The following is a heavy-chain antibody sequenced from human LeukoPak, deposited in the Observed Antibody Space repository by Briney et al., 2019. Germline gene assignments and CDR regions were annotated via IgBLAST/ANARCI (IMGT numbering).Heavy chain of an antibody. D-gene: IGHD1-7*01. Sequence: SETLSLTCSVSGYSISSGYYWGWIRQPPGKGLEWIGIIYHSGSTYYNPPLKSRVTISVDTSKNQFSLKLSSVTAADTAVYFCARADELGYYYYMDVWGKGTTVTVSS. CDR3: ARADELGYYYYMDV. J-gene: IGHJ6*03. CDR1: GYSISSGYY. CDR2: IYHSGST. V-gene: IGHV4-38-2*02.